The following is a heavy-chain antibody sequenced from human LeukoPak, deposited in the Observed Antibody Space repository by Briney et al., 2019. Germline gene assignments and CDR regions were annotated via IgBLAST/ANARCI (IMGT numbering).Heavy chain of an antibody. Sequence: GGSLRLSCAASGFPFSSYSMTWVRQAPGKGLEWVSSISSSSSYIYYADSVKGRFTISRDNAKNSLYLQMNSLRAEDTAVYYCAREFYGDYHFDYWGQGTLVTVSS. J-gene: IGHJ4*02. D-gene: IGHD4-17*01. CDR1: GFPFSSYS. CDR3: AREFYGDYHFDY. CDR2: ISSSSSYI. V-gene: IGHV3-21*01.